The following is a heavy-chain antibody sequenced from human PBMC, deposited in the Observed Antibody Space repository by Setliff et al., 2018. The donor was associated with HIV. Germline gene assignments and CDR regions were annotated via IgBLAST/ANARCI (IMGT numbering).Heavy chain of an antibody. J-gene: IGHJ5*02. CDR2: INPSGSS. D-gene: IGHD6-13*01. CDR1: GGSISGFY. CDR3: ARIGSGWSVGWFDP. V-gene: IGHV4-34*01. Sequence: SETLSLTCAVYGGSISGFYWNWIRQPPGKGLEWIGEINPSGSSNYNPSLKSRVTISVDRSKNQFSLKLTSVTAADTAVYYCARIGSGWSVGWFDPWGQGTLVTVSS.